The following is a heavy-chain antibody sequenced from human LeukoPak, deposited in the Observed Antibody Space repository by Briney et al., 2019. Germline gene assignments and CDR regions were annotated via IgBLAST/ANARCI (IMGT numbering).Heavy chain of an antibody. Sequence: PGGSLRLSCAASGFTFSSYWMTWVRQGPGKGLEWVSSIYPSGDSTFYADSVKGRFTISRDNSKNTLYLQMSSLRTEDTAIYYCAKDVVPDSGWDLDYWGQGTLVTVSS. CDR3: AKDVVPDSGWDLDY. V-gene: IGHV3-23*01. D-gene: IGHD6-19*01. CDR1: GFTFSSYW. CDR2: IYPSGDST. J-gene: IGHJ4*02.